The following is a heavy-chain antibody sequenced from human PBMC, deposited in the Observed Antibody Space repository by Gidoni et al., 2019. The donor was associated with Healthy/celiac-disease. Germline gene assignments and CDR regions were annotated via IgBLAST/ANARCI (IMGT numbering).Heavy chain of an antibody. V-gene: IGHV4-31*03. Sequence: QVQLQESGPGLVKPSQTLYLTCTVSGGSISSGGSYWSWIRQNPGKGLDWSGYIYYSGSTYYNPSLKSRVTISVDTSKNQFSLKLSSVTAADTAVYYCSSGSLSYGMDVWGQGTTVTVSS. CDR1: GGSISSGGSY. J-gene: IGHJ6*02. CDR3: SSGSLSYGMDV. CDR2: IYYSGST.